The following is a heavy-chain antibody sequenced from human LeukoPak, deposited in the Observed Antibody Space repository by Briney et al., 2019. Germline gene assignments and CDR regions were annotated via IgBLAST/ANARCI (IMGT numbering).Heavy chain of an antibody. CDR1: GYIFTSYY. J-gene: IGHJ6*02. CDR2: IDPNGGGA. Sequence: ASVKVSCKASGYIFTSYYMHWVRQAPGQGLEWMGVIDPNGGGANYPQKVQGRVTMTRDTSTSTVNMEMRSLRPEDTAVYYCAAWGSSSSPLPGMDVWGQGTTVTVSS. CDR3: AAWGSSSSPLPGMDV. D-gene: IGHD6-13*01. V-gene: IGHV1-46*01.